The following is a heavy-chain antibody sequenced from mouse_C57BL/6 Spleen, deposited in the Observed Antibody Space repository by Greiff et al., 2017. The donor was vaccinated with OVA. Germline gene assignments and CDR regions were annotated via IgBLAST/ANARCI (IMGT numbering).Heavy chain of an antibody. CDR2: IGYDGSN. CDR1: GYSITSGYY. V-gene: IGHV3-6*01. CDR3: ERHGSGEGYAMDY. Sequence: VQLQQSGPGLVKPSQSLSLTCSVTGYSITSGYYWNWIRQLPGNKLDWMGYIGYDGSNNYNPSLKNRISITRDTSKNQFFLKLQSVTTKETATYDCERHGSGEGYAMDYWGQGTSVIVSS. D-gene: IGHD1-1*01. J-gene: IGHJ4*01.